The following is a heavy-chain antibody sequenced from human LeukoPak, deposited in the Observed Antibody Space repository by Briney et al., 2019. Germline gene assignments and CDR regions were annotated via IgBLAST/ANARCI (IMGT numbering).Heavy chain of an antibody. Sequence: PGGSLRLSCAASGLTFSSYWMLWVRQAPGKGLLWVSRLHSDGSSTAYADSVKGRFTISRDNAKNTLYLQMNTLRAEDTAVYYCAIRRGYTYGDDYWGQGTLVTVSS. CDR3: AIRRGYTYGDDY. CDR1: GLTFSSYW. V-gene: IGHV3-74*03. CDR2: LHSDGSST. J-gene: IGHJ4*02. D-gene: IGHD5-18*01.